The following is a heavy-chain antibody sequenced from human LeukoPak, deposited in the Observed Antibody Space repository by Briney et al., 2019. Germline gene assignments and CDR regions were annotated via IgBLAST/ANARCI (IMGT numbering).Heavy chain of an antibody. CDR1: GGSISSYY. CDR2: IFYSGST. CDR3: ARTRHYYDSSGYYYFDY. V-gene: IGHV4-59*08. Sequence: SETLSLTCTVSGGSISSYYWSWIRQPPGKGLEWIGHIFYSGSTNYNPSLKSRATISLDTSKNQFSLKLSSVTAADTAVYYCARTRHYYDSSGYYYFDYWGQGTLVTVSS. D-gene: IGHD3-22*01. J-gene: IGHJ4*02.